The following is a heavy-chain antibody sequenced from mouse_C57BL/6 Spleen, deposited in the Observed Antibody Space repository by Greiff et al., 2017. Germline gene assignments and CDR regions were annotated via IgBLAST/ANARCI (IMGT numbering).Heavy chain of an antibody. D-gene: IGHD2-4*01. Sequence: QVQLQQSGAELARPGASVKLSCKASGYTFTSYGISWVKQRPGQGLEWIGEIYPGSGNTYYNEKFKGKATLTADKSSSTAYMELRSLTSEDSAVYFCARSDYDDSRDAMDYWGQGTSVTVSS. CDR2: IYPGSGNT. V-gene: IGHV1-81*01. CDR1: GYTFTSYG. CDR3: ARSDYDDSRDAMDY. J-gene: IGHJ4*01.